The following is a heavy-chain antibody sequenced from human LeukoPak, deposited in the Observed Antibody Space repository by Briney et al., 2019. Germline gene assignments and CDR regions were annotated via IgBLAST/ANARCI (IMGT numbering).Heavy chain of an antibody. D-gene: IGHD2-15*01. J-gene: IGHJ6*02. CDR3: AKSVVVQIPYYGMDV. V-gene: IGHV3-30*18. CDR2: ISYDGSNK. Sequence: GGSLRLSCAASGFTFSSYGMHWVRQAPGKGLEWVAVISYDGSNKYYADSVKGRFTISRDNSKNTLYLQMNSLRTEDTAVYYCAKSVVVQIPYYGMDVWGQGTTVTVSS. CDR1: GFTFSSYG.